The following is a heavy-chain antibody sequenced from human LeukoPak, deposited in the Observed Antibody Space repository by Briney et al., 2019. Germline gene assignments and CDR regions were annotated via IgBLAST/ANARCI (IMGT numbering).Heavy chain of an antibody. V-gene: IGHV3-11*01. D-gene: IGHD6-19*01. CDR3: ARETVAGKFAY. CDR2: ISPSGDII. J-gene: IGHJ4*02. Sequence: GGSLRLSCAASGFTFIDYYISWIRQAPGKGLEWVSDISPSGDIISYADSVKGRFIISRDYAKESLHLQMNSLRVEDSAVYYCARETVAGKFAYWGQGTQVTVSS. CDR1: GFTFIDYY.